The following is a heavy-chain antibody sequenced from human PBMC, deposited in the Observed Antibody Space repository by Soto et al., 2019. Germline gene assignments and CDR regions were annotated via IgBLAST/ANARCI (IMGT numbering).Heavy chain of an antibody. CDR1: GYPFTSFG. Sequence: GASVKVSCKATGYPFTSFGISWVRQAPGRGLEWMGWISPYNDKTKYAQKFQGRLTMTTGTSTSTAYMEVTTLSSDDTAVYFCARVPEQFRKRVSSSNYFDAWGQGTMVTVSS. J-gene: IGHJ5*02. D-gene: IGHD4-4*01. CDR2: ISPYNDKT. CDR3: ARVPEQFRKRVSSSNYFDA. V-gene: IGHV1-18*01.